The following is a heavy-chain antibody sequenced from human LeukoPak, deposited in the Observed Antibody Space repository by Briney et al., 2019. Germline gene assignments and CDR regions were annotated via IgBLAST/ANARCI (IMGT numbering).Heavy chain of an antibody. CDR3: ARQHCSGGDCYFFD. V-gene: IGHV3-33*01. J-gene: IGHJ4*02. CDR2: IWYDGNNK. CDR1: GFTFSSYG. D-gene: IGHD2-15*01. Sequence: GGSLRLSCAASGFTFSSYGMHWVRQAPGRGLEWVALIWYDGNNKYYADSVKGRFTISRDNSKNTLYLQLNSLRAEDTAVYYCARQHCSGGDCYFFDWGQGTLVTVSS.